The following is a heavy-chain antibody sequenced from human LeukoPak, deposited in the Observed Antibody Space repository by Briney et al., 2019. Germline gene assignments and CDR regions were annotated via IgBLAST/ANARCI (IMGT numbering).Heavy chain of an antibody. CDR1: GYTFTGYY. J-gene: IGHJ6*02. V-gene: IGHV1-2*02. CDR2: INPNSGGT. D-gene: IGHD5-12*01. CDR3: ARVDYLDIVGYYYYGMDV. Sequence: ASVKVSCKASGYTFTGYYKHWVRQAPGQGLEWMGWINPNSGGTNYAQKFQGRVTMTRDTSISTAYMELSRLRSDDTAVYYCARVDYLDIVGYYYYGMDVWGQGTTVTVSS.